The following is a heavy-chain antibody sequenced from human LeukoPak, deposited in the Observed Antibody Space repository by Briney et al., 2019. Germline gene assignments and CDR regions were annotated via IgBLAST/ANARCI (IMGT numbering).Heavy chain of an antibody. CDR2: ISWNSGSI. Sequence: GGSLRLSCAASGFTFSSYSMNWVRQAPGKGLEWVSGISWNSGSIGYADSVKGRFTISRDNAKNSLYLQMNSLRAEDMALYYCAKDISDGYGDYGAFDIWGQGTMVTVSS. J-gene: IGHJ3*02. CDR3: AKDISDGYGDYGAFDI. V-gene: IGHV3-9*03. D-gene: IGHD4-17*01. CDR1: GFTFSSYS.